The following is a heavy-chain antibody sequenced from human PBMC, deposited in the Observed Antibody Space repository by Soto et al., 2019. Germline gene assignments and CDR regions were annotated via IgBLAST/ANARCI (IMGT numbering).Heavy chain of an antibody. CDR3: AKLPDTSLVLSVAHDAFAF. D-gene: IGHD2-2*01. J-gene: IGHJ3*01. Sequence: QVQLVESGGGVVQPGKSVRLSCAASGFIFSHYAMHWVRQAPGNGLEWVADISHDGRNKYHADSGRGRFTISRDNSKNTLYLQTDSLTAEDTALYYCAKLPDTSLVLSVAHDAFAFWGQGTTVTVSS. CDR1: GFIFSHYA. CDR2: ISHDGRNK. V-gene: IGHV3-30*18.